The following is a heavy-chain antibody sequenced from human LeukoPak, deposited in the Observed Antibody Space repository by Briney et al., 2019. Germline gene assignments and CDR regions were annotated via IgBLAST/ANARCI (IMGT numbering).Heavy chain of an antibody. Sequence: SETLSLTCTVSGGSVSSFYWSWIRQPPGKGLEWIGYIYYRGNTQYNPSLKSRVTISVDTSKNQFSLKLSSVTAADTAVYYCARLAQGSGTYGFDYWGQGTLVTVSS. J-gene: IGHJ4*02. CDR2: IYYRGNT. CDR3: ARLAQGSGTYGFDY. D-gene: IGHD3-10*01. CDR1: GGSVSSFY. V-gene: IGHV4-59*08.